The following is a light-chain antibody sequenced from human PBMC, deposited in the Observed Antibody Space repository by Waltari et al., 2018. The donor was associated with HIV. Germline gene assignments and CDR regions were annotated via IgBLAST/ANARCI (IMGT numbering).Light chain of an antibody. V-gene: IGLV2-14*01. CDR2: EVS. Sequence: QSALTQPASVSGSPGQSISISCTGTSSDVGGYNAVSWYQQHPAKAPKLVILEVSNRPSGVSNPFSGSNSGNRASLPIAGLQAEDEAYYYCSSYTSSDTVVFGGGTKVTVL. CDR1: SSDVGGYNA. J-gene: IGLJ2*01. CDR3: SSYTSSDTVV.